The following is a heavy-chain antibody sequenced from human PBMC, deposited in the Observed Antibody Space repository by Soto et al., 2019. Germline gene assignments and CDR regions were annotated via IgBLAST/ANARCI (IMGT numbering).Heavy chain of an antibody. J-gene: IGHJ6*02. Sequence: RESLKISCKGSGYNVTSYWISWVRQMPGKGLEWMGRIDPSDSYTNYSPSFQGHVTISADKSISTAYLQWSSLKASDTAMYYWARNGIAYGAAEDYYYGMDVWGQGTTVTVSS. V-gene: IGHV5-10-1*01. CDR1: GYNVTSYW. CDR2: IDPSDSYT. D-gene: IGHD6-13*01. CDR3: ARNGIAYGAAEDYYYGMDV.